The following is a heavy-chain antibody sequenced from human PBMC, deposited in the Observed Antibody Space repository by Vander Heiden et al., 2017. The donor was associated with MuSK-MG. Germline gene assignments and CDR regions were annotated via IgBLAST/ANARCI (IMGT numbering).Heavy chain of an antibody. CDR1: VFTFSSYG. D-gene: IGHD6-19*01. V-gene: IGHV3-33*01. CDR3: ARLGSGWSFDY. J-gene: IGHJ4*02. CDR2: IWYDGSNN. Sequence: QVQLVESGGGVVQPGGSLRLSCAASVFTFSSYGMHWVRQAPGKGLEWVAVIWYDGSNNYYAESVKGRFTISRDNSKNTLYLQMNSLRTEDTAGYYCARLGSGWSFDYWGQGTLVTVS.